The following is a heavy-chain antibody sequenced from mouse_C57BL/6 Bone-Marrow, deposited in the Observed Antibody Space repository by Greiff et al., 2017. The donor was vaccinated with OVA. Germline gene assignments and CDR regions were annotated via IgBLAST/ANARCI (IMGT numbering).Heavy chain of an antibody. CDR3: ARFYYGSSLYFDY. CDR1: GYTFTSYW. J-gene: IGHJ2*01. D-gene: IGHD1-1*01. CDR2: IHPNSGST. V-gene: IGHV1-64*01. Sequence: QVQLQQPGAELVKPGASVKLSCKASGYTFTSYWMHWVKQRPGQGLEWIGMIHPNSGSTNYNEKFKSKATLTVDKSSSTAYMQLSSLTSEDSAVYYCARFYYGSSLYFDYWGKGTTLTVSS.